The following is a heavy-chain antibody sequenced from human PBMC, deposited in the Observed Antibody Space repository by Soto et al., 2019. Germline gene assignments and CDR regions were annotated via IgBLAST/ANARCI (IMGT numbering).Heavy chain of an antibody. V-gene: IGHV2-5*02. Sequence: QITLKESGPTLVRPTQTLTLTCTFSGFSLSTSGVGVGWIRQPPGKALEWLALIYWDGDRRYTPSLKSRLTITKDTSKSQVVLTMANMDPVHTATFYCPYRRRIDYYDFWCGHSGGTFDYWGQGTLVTVSS. J-gene: IGHJ4*02. CDR2: IYWDGDR. D-gene: IGHD3-3*01. CDR1: GFSLSTSGVG. CDR3: PYRRRIDYYDFWCGHSGGTFDY.